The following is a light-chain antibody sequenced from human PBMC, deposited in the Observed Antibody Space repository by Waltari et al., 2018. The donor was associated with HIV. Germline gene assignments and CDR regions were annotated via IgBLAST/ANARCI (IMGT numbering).Light chain of an antibody. CDR3: GAWDSSLTAEV. CDR1: SSNIWHNH. CDR2: DNI. Sequence: QSVVTQPPSVSAAPGQKVTISCSGSSSNIWHNHVSWYQHLPGTAPKLLIYDNIKRPSGIPDRFSGSKSGTSATLGITGLQAGDEADYYCGAWDSSLTAEVFGGGTKLTVL. J-gene: IGLJ2*01. V-gene: IGLV1-51*01.